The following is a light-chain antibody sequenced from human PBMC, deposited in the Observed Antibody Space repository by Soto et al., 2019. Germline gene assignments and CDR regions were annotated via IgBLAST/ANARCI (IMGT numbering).Light chain of an antibody. CDR1: QSVTSS. CDR2: VAS. V-gene: IGKV3D-15*01. CDR3: HHYRSWPPYT. Sequence: EIVLTQSPDTLSVSPGDRAALSCRTSQSVTSSLAWYQQKPGQAPRLLIYVASSRAAGIPARFSGSGSGTEFTLTLSSLQSEDFAVDYCHHYRSWPPYTFGQGTKLEIK. J-gene: IGKJ2*01.